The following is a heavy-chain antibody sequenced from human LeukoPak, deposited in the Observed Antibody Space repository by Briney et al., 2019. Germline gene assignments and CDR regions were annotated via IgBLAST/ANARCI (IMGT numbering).Heavy chain of an antibody. V-gene: IGHV1-46*01. CDR3: ARGLPAAIPGYFQH. CDR1: GYTFTSYG. J-gene: IGHJ1*01. Sequence: ASVKVSCKASGYTFTSYGISWVRQAPGQGLEWMGIINPSGGSTSYAQKFQGRVAMTRDTSTSTVYMELSSLRSEDTAVYYCARGLPAAIPGYFQHWGQGTLVTVS. CDR2: INPSGGST. D-gene: IGHD2-2*02.